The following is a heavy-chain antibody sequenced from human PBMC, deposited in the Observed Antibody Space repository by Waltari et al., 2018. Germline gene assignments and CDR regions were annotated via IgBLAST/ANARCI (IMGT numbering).Heavy chain of an antibody. CDR1: GYSISSGWY. D-gene: IGHD2-21*01. J-gene: IGHJ3*01. V-gene: IGHV4-38-2*01. CDR2: LYGTANT. Sequence: QVQLQESGPRLVKPSETLSLSCAVSGYSISSGWYWVWMRHLPGKGLEWIGSLYGTANTSYIPSLQSRVTISSDTSTNNFYLNLTSVTDADTAPYYCTRRMMTAIAGGGASDVWGQGTLVTVSS. CDR3: TRRMMTAIAGGGASDV.